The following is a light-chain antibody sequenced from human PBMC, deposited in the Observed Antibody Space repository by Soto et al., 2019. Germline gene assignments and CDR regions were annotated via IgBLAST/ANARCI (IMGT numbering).Light chain of an antibody. CDR1: QSVSSTY. CDR2: GAS. V-gene: IGKV3-20*01. CDR3: QQYAASPWT. J-gene: IGKJ1*01. Sequence: EIGLTQSPGTLSLSPGERATLSCRASQSVSSTYMAWYQQKPGQAPRLLMYGASSRATGIPDRFSGSGSGTDFPRTISRLEPKDFAVYFCQQYAASPWTFGQGTKVEIK.